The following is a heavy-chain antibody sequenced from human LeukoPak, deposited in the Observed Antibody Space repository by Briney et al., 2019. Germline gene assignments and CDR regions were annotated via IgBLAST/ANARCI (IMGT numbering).Heavy chain of an antibody. D-gene: IGHD6-13*01. J-gene: IGHJ4*02. CDR1: GYTFTSYD. V-gene: IGHV1-8*01. CDR2: MNTNSGNT. Sequence: ASVKVSCKASGYTFTSYDINWVRQATGQGLEWMGWMNTNSGNTAYAQKFQGRVTMTRDTSKSTAYMELSSLRSDDAAVYYCARGRGSRSFDYWGQGTLVTVSS. CDR3: ARGRGSRSFDY.